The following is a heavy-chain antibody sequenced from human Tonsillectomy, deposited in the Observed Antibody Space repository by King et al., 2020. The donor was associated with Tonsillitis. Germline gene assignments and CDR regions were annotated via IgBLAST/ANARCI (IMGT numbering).Heavy chain of an antibody. CDR2: ISGSGGST. CDR1: GFTFSSXA. V-gene: IGHV3-23*04. J-gene: IGHJ6*02. CDR3: AXXTSTXPYGXYPDYXXYGMDX. D-gene: IGHD4-17*01. Sequence: VQLVESGGGLVQPGGSLRLSCAASGFTFSSXAMSWVRQAPGKGLEWVSAISGSGGSTYYADSVKGRFTISRDNSKNTLYLQMNSLRAEDTAVYYCAXXTSTXPYGXYPDYXXYGMDXWGXGTTVTVS.